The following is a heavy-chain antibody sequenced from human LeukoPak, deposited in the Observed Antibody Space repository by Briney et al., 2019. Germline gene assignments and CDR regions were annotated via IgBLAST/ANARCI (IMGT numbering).Heavy chain of an antibody. CDR2: IYHSGST. CDR1: GGSFSGYY. Sequence: SETLSLTCAAYGGSFSGYYWSWIRQPPGKGLEWIGYIYHSGSTYYNPSLKSRVTISVDRSKNQFSLKLSSVTAADTAVYYCARDQCYYDSSGYRGCWFDPWGQGTLVTVSS. V-gene: IGHV4-34*01. CDR3: ARDQCYYDSSGYRGCWFDP. J-gene: IGHJ5*02. D-gene: IGHD3-22*01.